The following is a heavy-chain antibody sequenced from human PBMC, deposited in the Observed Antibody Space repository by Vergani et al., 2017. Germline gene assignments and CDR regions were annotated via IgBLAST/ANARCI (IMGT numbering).Heavy chain of an antibody. CDR1: GYTFTNYY. J-gene: IGHJ4*02. CDR2: INPSGGST. CDR3: TRPHGDILPPDPRRLDY. V-gene: IGHV1-46*03. Sequence: QVLLVQSGAEVKKPGASVRVSCKTSGYTFTNYYIHWVRQAPGQGLEWMGIINPSGGSTTYAQQFQGRLTMTRDTSTSTDYMDLSNLRSEDTAVYYCTRPHGDILPPDPRRLDYWGQGTLVTVSS.